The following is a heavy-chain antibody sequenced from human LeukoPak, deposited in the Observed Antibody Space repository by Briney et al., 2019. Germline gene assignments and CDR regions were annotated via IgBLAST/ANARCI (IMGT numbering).Heavy chain of an antibody. V-gene: IGHV3-23*01. J-gene: IGHJ4*02. D-gene: IGHD5-12*01. Sequence: PGGSLRLSCAASGFTFSSYAMSWVRQAPGKGLEWVSAISGGGGSTYYADSVKGRFTISRDNSKNTLYLQMNSLRAEDTAVYYCAKDRWAYSGYDGDYFDYWGQGTLVTVSS. CDR2: ISGGGGST. CDR1: GFTFSSYA. CDR3: AKDRWAYSGYDGDYFDY.